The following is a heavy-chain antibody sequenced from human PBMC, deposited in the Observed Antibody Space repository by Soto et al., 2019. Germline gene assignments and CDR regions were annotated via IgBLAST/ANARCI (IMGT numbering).Heavy chain of an antibody. V-gene: IGHV4-39*01. CDR1: GGSISSSSYY. J-gene: IGHJ4*02. D-gene: IGHD3-22*01. CDR3: ARHWGFMRVVITDDFDH. CDR2: IYYSGST. Sequence: QLQLQESGPGLVKPSETLSLTCTVSGGSISSSSYYWGWIRQPPGKGLEWIGSIYYSGSTYYNPSLKSRVAISVDPSKNQFYLKLGSVSAADADLYYCARHWGFMRVVITDDFDHWGQGTLVTVSS.